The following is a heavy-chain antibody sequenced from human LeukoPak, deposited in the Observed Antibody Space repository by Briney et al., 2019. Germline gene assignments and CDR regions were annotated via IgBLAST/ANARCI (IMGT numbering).Heavy chain of an antibody. D-gene: IGHD6-13*01. J-gene: IGHJ4*02. CDR2: IKQDGSEK. Sequence: GGSLRLSCAASGFTFSSYWMSWVRQAPGKGLEWVANIKQDGSEKYYVDSVKGRFTISRDNAMNSLYLQMNSLRAEDTAVYYCARVVKGWLYPRAAAGQYYFDYWGQGTLVTVSS. CDR3: ARVVKGWLYPRAAAGQYYFDY. CDR1: GFTFSSYW. V-gene: IGHV3-7*01.